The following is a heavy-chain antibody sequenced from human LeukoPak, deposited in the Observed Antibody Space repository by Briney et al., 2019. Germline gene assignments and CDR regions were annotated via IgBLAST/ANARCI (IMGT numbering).Heavy chain of an antibody. CDR1: GFTFSSYS. CDR2: ISSSSSTI. CDR3: AREDQVVVAAMVYYYGMDV. J-gene: IGHJ6*02. D-gene: IGHD2-15*01. Sequence: QAGGSLRLSCAVSGFTFSSYSMNWVRQAPGKGLEWVTYISSSSSTIYYADSVKGRFTISRDNAKNSLYLQMNSLRAEDTAVYYCAREDQVVVAAMVYYYGMDVWGQGTTVTVSS. V-gene: IGHV3-48*01.